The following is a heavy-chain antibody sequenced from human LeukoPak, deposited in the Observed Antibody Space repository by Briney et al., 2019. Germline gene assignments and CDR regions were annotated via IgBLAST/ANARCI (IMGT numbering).Heavy chain of an antibody. Sequence: PSQTLSLTCTVSGGSISSGRYWRSWIRQHPGKGLEWIGYVYNSGSTYYSPSLRNRRSMSVDTSNNQFSLNLRSVTAADTAVYYCARAILTASGSVWYFDLWGRGTLVTVSS. D-gene: IGHD3-3*01. CDR2: VYNSGST. CDR1: GGSISSGRYW. V-gene: IGHV4-31*03. CDR3: ARAILTASGSVWYFDL. J-gene: IGHJ2*01.